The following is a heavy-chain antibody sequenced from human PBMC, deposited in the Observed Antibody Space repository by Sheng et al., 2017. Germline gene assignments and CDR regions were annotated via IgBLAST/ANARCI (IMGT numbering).Heavy chain of an antibody. D-gene: IGHD2-2*01. CDR1: GFTFSSYA. J-gene: IGHJ3*02. CDR2: LVVVVVA. CDR3: AKVYQLPSFDI. V-gene: IGHV3-23*04. Sequence: EVQLVESGGGLVQPGGSLRLSCAASGFTFSSYAMSWVXQAPGKGLDVGSQLLVVVVVAHTTQTPVKGRFTISRDNSKNTLYLQMNSLRAEDTAVYYCAKVYQLPSFDIWAKGQVVTVSS.